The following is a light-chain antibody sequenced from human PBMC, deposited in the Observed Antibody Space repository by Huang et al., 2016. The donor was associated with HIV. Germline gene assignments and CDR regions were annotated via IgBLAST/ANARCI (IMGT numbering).Light chain of an antibody. V-gene: IGKV3-20*01. CDR2: GAS. CDR3: QQYGSAF. Sequence: EIVLTQSPGTLSLSPGERATRSCRASQSVSSSYLAWYQQKPGQAPRLLIYGASSRATGIPDRFSGSGSGTDFTLTISRLEPEDFAVYYCQQYGSAFFGGGTKVEIK. CDR1: QSVSSSY. J-gene: IGKJ4*01.